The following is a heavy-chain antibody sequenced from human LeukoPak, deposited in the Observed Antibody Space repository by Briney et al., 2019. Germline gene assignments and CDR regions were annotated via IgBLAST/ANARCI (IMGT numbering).Heavy chain of an antibody. J-gene: IGHJ4*02. CDR3: AKPWYSGPEDY. V-gene: IGHV3-23*01. D-gene: IGHD6-13*01. CDR1: GLTFSGYA. Sequence: GGSLRLSCAASGLTFSGYAMSWVRQAPGKGLEWVSAISNSGDSTYYADSVKGRFVISRDNPINTLYLQMNSLTAEDTDLYYCAKPWYSGPEDYWGQGALVTVSS. CDR2: ISNSGDST.